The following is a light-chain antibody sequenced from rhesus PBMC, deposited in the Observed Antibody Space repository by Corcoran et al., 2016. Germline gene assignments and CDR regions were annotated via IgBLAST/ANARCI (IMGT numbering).Light chain of an antibody. CDR1: ENVNNY. V-gene: IGKV1-74*01. CDR3: QHSYGTPFT. CDR2: AAS. Sequence: DIQMTQSPSSLSASVGDRVTITCRARENVNNYLHWYQQKPGKAPTLLLYAASTLQPGVPSRFSGSGSGTDYTFTIGSLQPEDVATDYCQHSYGTPFTFGPGTKLDIK. J-gene: IGKJ3*01.